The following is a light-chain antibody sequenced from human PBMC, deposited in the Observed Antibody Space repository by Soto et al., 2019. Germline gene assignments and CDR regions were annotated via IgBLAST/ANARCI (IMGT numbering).Light chain of an antibody. J-gene: IGKJ1*01. Sequence: DIQMTQSPSTLSASVGDRVTITCRASQSISSRLAWYQQKPGKAPKLLIYKASSLESGVPSRFSGSGSGTKFPLTIFRLLPFDSATYYCQQYNSYWPFGPGTKVDI. CDR1: QSISSR. CDR3: QQYNSYWP. CDR2: KAS. V-gene: IGKV1-5*03.